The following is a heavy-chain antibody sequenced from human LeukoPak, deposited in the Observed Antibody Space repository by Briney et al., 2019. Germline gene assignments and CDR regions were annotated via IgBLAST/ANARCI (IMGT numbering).Heavy chain of an antibody. D-gene: IGHD2-2*01. CDR2: INTYSGDT. Sequence: ASVKVSCKASGYTFTSYGISWVRQAPGQGPEWMGWINTYSGDTNYAQKFQGRVTMTTDTSMNIAYMDLRSLRSDDTAVYYCARDGGYCTTSSCLTGFDPWGQGTLVTVSS. CDR3: ARDGGYCTTSSCLTGFDP. J-gene: IGHJ5*02. CDR1: GYTFTSYG. V-gene: IGHV1-18*01.